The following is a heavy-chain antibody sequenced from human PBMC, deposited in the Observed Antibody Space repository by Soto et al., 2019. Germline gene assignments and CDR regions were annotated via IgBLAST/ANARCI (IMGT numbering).Heavy chain of an antibody. D-gene: IGHD5-18*01. V-gene: IGHV2-5*02. J-gene: IGHJ4*02. CDR3: AQYRYGNFDY. CDR1: GFSLSTSGVG. Sequence: SGPTLVNPTQTLTLTCTFSGFSLSTSGVGVGWIRQPPGKALEWLALIYWDDDKRYSPSLKSRLTITKDTSKNQVVLTMTNMDTATYYCAQYRYGNFDYWGQGTLVTVSS. CDR2: IYWDDDK.